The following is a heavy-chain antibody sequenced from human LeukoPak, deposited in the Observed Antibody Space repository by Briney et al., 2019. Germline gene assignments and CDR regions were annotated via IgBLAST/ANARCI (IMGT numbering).Heavy chain of an antibody. CDR1: GFTFSTYV. D-gene: IGHD2-15*01. Sequence: PGGSLRLSCSASGFTFSTYVMHWVRQAPGEGLEYVSAISGSNGGSTNYADSVKGRFTISRDNSKNTLYLQMSSLRPEDTAVYYCVKRVSGVGPYFDYWGQGTLVTVSS. CDR3: VKRVSGVGPYFDY. V-gene: IGHV3-64D*06. J-gene: IGHJ4*02. CDR2: ISGSNGGST.